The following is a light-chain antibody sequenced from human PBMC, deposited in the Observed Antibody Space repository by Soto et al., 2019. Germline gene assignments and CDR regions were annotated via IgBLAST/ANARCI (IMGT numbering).Light chain of an antibody. Sequence: QSALTQPASVSGSPGQSITISCTGTSSDVGGYNSVSWYQQHPGKAPKLMIYDVTDRPSGVSNRFSGSKSGNTASLTISGLQAEDEADYYCSSHTSDSTLLFGTGTKLTVL. J-gene: IGLJ1*01. CDR2: DVT. V-gene: IGLV2-14*01. CDR1: SSDVGGYNS. CDR3: SSHTSDSTLL.